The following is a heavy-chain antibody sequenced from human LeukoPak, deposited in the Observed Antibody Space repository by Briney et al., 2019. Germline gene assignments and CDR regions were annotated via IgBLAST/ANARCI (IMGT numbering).Heavy chain of an antibody. Sequence: GGSLRLSCGASGFTFSSYSMNWVRQAPGKGLEWVSSISSSSSYIYYADSVKGRFTISRDNAKNSLYLQMNSLRAEDTAVYYCARGLLQYVDWLLPSFDYWGQGTLVTVSS. CDR1: GFTFSSYS. D-gene: IGHD3-9*01. V-gene: IGHV3-21*01. J-gene: IGHJ4*02. CDR2: ISSSSSYI. CDR3: ARGLLQYVDWLLPSFDY.